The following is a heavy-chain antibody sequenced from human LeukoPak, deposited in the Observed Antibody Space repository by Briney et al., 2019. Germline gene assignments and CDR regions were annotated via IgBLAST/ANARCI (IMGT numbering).Heavy chain of an antibody. CDR3: ARGVVVITHGSMYNWFDP. D-gene: IGHD3-22*01. V-gene: IGHV6-1*01. J-gene: IGHJ5*02. Sequence: PSHTLSLTCAISGDSVSSNNAAWNWIRQSPSRGLEWLGRTYYRSKWYNDYAVSVKSRITINPDTSKNQFSLQLNSVTPEDTAVYYCARGVVVITHGSMYNWFDPWGQGTLVTVSS. CDR2: TYYRSKWYN. CDR1: GDSVSSNNAA.